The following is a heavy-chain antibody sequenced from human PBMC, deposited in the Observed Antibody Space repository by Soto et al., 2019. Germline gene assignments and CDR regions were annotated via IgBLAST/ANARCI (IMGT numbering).Heavy chain of an antibody. CDR3: ARAPLYSPSPKTAFDI. CDR1: GYTFSSYG. J-gene: IGHJ3*02. D-gene: IGHD5-12*01. V-gene: IGHV1-18*01. CDR2: ISTYNGNP. Sequence: QVKLVQSGPEVTKPGASVKVSCKASGYTFSSYGISWVRQAPGQGLEWMGWISTYNGNPNYAQKVQGRVTMTTDTSTSTAYMELRRLRSDDKAVFYCARAPLYSPSPKTAFDIWGQGTVVTVSS.